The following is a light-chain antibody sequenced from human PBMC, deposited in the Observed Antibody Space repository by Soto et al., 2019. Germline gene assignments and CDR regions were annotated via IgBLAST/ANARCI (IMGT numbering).Light chain of an antibody. J-gene: IGKJ1*01. CDR3: QQYNNCPWT. CDR2: CAS. CDR1: HSVSSN. V-gene: IGKV3D-15*02. Sequence: DIVMVQSPATRSASLGDRATLSCRASHSVSSNFAWYQQKPGQAPRLLIYCASTMATGIPVRFSCSGSGTEFTLTISSLQSEDFAIYYCQQYNNCPWTFGQGTKVDIK.